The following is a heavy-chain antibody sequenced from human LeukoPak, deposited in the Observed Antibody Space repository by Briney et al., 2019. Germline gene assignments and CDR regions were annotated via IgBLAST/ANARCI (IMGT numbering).Heavy chain of an antibody. Sequence: GGSLRLSCAASGFTFSSNWMHWVRQAPGKGLVWVSRINEDGSTTNYADSVKGRSTIFRDNAENTLYLQMNSLRAEDTAVYYCVRDLGGRSGHWGQGTLVTVSS. CDR2: INEDGSTT. J-gene: IGHJ4*02. V-gene: IGHV3-74*01. CDR1: GFTFSSNW. CDR3: VRDLGGRSGH. D-gene: IGHD1-26*01.